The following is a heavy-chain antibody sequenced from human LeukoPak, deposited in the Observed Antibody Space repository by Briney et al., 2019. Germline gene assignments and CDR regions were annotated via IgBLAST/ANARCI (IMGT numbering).Heavy chain of an antibody. CDR3: AKDIGERGYSVH. CDR2: ISGDGYST. CDR1: GFTFDDYA. D-gene: IGHD5/OR15-5a*01. V-gene: IGHV3-43*02. Sequence: GGSLRLSCAASGFTFDDYAMHWVRHAPGKGLEWVSLISGDGYSTYYADSVRGRFTISRHNSKNSLYLQMNSLRTEDTAFYYCAKDIGERGYSVHWGQGTLVTVSS. J-gene: IGHJ4*02.